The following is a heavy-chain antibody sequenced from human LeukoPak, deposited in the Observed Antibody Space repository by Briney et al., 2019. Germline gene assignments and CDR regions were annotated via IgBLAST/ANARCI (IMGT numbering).Heavy chain of an antibody. D-gene: IGHD4-17*01. Sequence: SETLSLTCAVYGESFSGFYWSWIRQSPGKGLEWIGEIDHSGTTNYNPSLKSRVTISVDTPKNQFSLKLSSVTAADTAFYYCARESHTVTSFDYWGQGTLVTVSS. V-gene: IGHV4-34*01. CDR2: IDHSGTT. J-gene: IGHJ4*02. CDR3: ARESHTVTSFDY. CDR1: GESFSGFY.